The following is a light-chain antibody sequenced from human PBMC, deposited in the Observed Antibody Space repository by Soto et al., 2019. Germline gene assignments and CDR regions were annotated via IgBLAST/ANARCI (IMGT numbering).Light chain of an antibody. Sequence: IVLTKSPATLSLSPGERATLSCRVSQSFSSYLAWYQQKPGQAPRLLIYGASTRATGIPARFSGSGSGTEFTLTISSLQSEDYAVYYCQQYNAWPPITFGQGTRLEIK. J-gene: IGKJ5*01. V-gene: IGKV3D-15*01. CDR3: QQYNAWPPIT. CDR1: QSFSSY. CDR2: GAS.